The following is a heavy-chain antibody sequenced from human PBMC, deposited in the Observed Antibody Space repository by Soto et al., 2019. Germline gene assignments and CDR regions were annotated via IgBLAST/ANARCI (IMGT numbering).Heavy chain of an antibody. CDR3: AKDFHTNMALMDV. J-gene: IGHJ6*04. Sequence: EVQLVESGGDLVQPGRSLRLSCAASGFTFDDYAMHWVRQVPGKGLEWVAGINWDSDTIAYAVSVRGRFTISRDNAKNSLYLQMNSLRAEDTALYYCAKDFHTNMALMDVWGKGTTVTVSS. D-gene: IGHD3-10*01. CDR1: GFTFDDYA. V-gene: IGHV3-9*01. CDR2: INWDSDTI.